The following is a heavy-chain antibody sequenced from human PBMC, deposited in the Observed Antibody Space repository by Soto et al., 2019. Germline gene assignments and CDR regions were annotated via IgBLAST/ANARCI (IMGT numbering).Heavy chain of an antibody. CDR3: ARTGDISSGWQEEGWWFDP. CDR1: GGSISSGDYY. Sequence: TSETLSLTCTVSGGSISSGDYYWSWIRQPPGKGLEWIGYIYYSGSTFYNPSLKSRVTISVDTSKNQFSLKLSSVTAADTAVYYCARTGDISSGWQEEGWWFDPWGQGTLVTVSS. V-gene: IGHV4-30-4*01. D-gene: IGHD6-19*01. J-gene: IGHJ5*02. CDR2: IYYSGST.